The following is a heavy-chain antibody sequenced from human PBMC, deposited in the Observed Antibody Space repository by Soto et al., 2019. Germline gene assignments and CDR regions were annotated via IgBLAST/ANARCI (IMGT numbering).Heavy chain of an antibody. CDR1: GLPISNAW. CDR2: IKTKTEGGPT. D-gene: IGHD2-15*01. CDR3: TTGSVEGV. V-gene: IGHV3-15*07. J-gene: IGHJ6*02. Sequence: EVQLVESGGGFIQPGGSLRLSCAASGLPISNAWMNWVRQAPGKGLEWVARIKTKTEGGPTDYAAAVKGRFTVSRDDSKNTLYLQMNSLKTEDTAVYYCTTGSVEGVWGQGTTVTVSS.